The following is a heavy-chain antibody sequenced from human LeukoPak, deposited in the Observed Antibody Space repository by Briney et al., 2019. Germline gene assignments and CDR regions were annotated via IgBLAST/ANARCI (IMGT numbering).Heavy chain of an antibody. Sequence: PGGSLRLSCAASGFTFSNYAMSWVRQAPGKGLEWVSVITGSGGSTYYADSVKGRFTISRDSSKNTLYLQMNSLRAEDTAVYYCARGGSSIDYWGQGTLVTVSS. CDR3: ARGGSSIDY. V-gene: IGHV3-23*01. D-gene: IGHD3-10*01. J-gene: IGHJ4*02. CDR1: GFTFSNYA. CDR2: ITGSGGST.